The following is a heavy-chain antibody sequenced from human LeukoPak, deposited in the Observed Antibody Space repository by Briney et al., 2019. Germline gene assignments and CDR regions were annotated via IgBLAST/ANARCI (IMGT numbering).Heavy chain of an antibody. CDR3: AKGDYYDSSGYY. Sequence: GSLRLSCAASGFTFSCYAMSWVRQAPGKGLEWVSAISGSGGSTYYADSVKGRFTISRDNSKNTLYLQMNSLRAEDTAVYYCAKGDYYDSSGYYWGQGTLVTVPS. CDR2: ISGSGGST. CDR1: GFTFSCYA. J-gene: IGHJ4*02. V-gene: IGHV3-23*01. D-gene: IGHD3-22*01.